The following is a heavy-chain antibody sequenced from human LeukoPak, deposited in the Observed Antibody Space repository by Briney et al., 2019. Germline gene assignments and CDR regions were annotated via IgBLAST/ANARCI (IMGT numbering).Heavy chain of an antibody. CDR2: IYTSGST. CDR1: GGSISSGSYY. J-gene: IGHJ2*01. CDR3: ARVYYSNSYDYWYFDL. V-gene: IGHV4-61*02. D-gene: IGHD6-13*01. Sequence: SETLSLTCTVSGGSISSGSYYWSWIRQPAGKGLEWIGRIYTSGSTNYNPSLKSRVTISVDTSKNQFSLKLSSVTAADMAVYYCARVYYSNSYDYWYFDLWGRGTLVTVSS.